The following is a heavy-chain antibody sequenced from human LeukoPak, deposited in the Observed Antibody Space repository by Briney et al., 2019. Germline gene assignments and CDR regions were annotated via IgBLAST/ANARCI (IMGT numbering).Heavy chain of an antibody. J-gene: IGHJ4*02. CDR1: GFTFGGYG. CDR3: TRYNNDHYDY. D-gene: IGHD1-14*01. CDR2: IGYDGSRA. V-gene: IGHV3-33*01. Sequence: GGSLRLSCAGSGFTFGGYGMHWFRQTPGKGLEWVAVIGYDGSRAFYADSVKGRFTISRDNSKNTMSVQMDDLRAEDTAVYYCTRYNNDHYDYWGQGTLVTVSS.